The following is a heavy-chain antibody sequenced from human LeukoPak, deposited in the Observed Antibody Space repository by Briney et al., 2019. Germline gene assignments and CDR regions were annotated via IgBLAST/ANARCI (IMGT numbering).Heavy chain of an antibody. Sequence: KPSETLSLTCTVSGASISDFYWSWIRQSPEKRLEWLGYIFHTGSTNYNPSVKSRVTISMDTSKNQFSLRLNSMTAADTAVYYCARHPQEFRSDWFDPWGQGTLVTVSS. CDR2: IFHTGST. J-gene: IGHJ5*02. V-gene: IGHV4-59*08. D-gene: IGHD3-10*01. CDR1: GASISDFY. CDR3: ARHPQEFRSDWFDP.